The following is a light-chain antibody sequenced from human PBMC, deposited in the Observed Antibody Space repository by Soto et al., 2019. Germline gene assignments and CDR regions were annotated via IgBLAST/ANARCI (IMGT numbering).Light chain of an antibody. V-gene: IGKV3-20*01. Sequence: EIVLTQSPCTLSLSPGERATLSCRASQTVITNFVAWYQEKPGQAPRLLIYGASSRATGIPDRFSGSGSGTDFTLTISRLEPEDFAVYYCQQYGSSPALTFGGGTKVDIK. J-gene: IGKJ4*01. CDR2: GAS. CDR1: QTVITNF. CDR3: QQYGSSPALT.